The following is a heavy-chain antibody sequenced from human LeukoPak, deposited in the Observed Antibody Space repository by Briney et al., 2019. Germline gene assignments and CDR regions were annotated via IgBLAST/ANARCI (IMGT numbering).Heavy chain of an antibody. J-gene: IGHJ4*02. V-gene: IGHV3-21*01. CDR3: AGSKGFDY. CDR1: GFTFSSYT. D-gene: IGHD4-11*01. Sequence: PGGSLRLSCAASGFTFSSYTMNWVRQAPGKGLEWVSSISGSSIYIYYADSAKGRFTISRDNAKNSLYLRMNSLRAEDTAVYYCAGSKGFDYWGQGTLVTVSS. CDR2: ISGSSIYI.